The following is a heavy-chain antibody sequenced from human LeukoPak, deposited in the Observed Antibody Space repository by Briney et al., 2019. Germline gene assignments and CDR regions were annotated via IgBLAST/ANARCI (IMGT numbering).Heavy chain of an antibody. CDR2: IWYDGSNK. D-gene: IGHD5-12*01. V-gene: IGHV3-33*01. CDR3: ARSMNPDHSGYDPSDY. J-gene: IGHJ4*02. Sequence: GGSLRLSCAASGFTFSSYGMHWVRQAPGEGLEWVAVIWYDGSNKYYADSVKGRFTISRDNSKNTLYLQMNSLRAEDTAVYYCARSMNPDHSGYDPSDYWGQGTLVTVSS. CDR1: GFTFSSYG.